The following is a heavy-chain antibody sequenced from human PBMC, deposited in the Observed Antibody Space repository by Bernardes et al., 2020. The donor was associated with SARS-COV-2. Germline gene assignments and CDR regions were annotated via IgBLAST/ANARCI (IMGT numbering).Heavy chain of an antibody. CDR3: AREGGGYRSGYFDL. CDR2: IGTAGDT. Sequence: GGSLRLSCAASGFTFSSYDMHWVRQATGKGLEWVAAIGTAGDTYYPGSVKGRFTISRENAKNSLYLQMNSLRAGDTAVYYCAREGGGYRSGYFDLWGRGTLVTVSS. V-gene: IGHV3-13*01. CDR1: GFTFSSYD. D-gene: IGHD5-18*01. J-gene: IGHJ2*01.